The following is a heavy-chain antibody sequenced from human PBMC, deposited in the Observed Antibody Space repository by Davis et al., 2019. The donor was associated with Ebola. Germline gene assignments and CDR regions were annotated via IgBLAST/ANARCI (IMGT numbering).Heavy chain of an antibody. J-gene: IGHJ4*02. V-gene: IGHV3-21*04. CDR3: ARFGAEPTAFDY. CDR1: GFKFSSDW. D-gene: IGHD3-16*01. Sequence: PGGSLRLSCAASGFKFSSDWMHWVRQAPGKGLEWVSSITSNSYIYYADSVKGRFTISRDNAKSSLYLQMNSLRAEDTAVYYCARFGAEPTAFDYWGQGTLVTVSS. CDR2: ITSNSYI.